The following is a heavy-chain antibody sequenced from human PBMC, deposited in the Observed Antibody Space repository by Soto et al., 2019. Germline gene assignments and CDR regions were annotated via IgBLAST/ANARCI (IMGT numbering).Heavy chain of an antibody. CDR1: GFTFSDYY. CDR2: ISGSGDTI. CDR3: ERVGCSASCFSDWFDP. Sequence: QVHLVESGGGLVKPGGSLRLSCAASGFTFSDYYMHWIRQAPGKGLEWVAYISGSGDTIHYADSVQGRFTISRDNAKSSVYVQMSSLRAEAAAVYYCERVGCSASCFSDWFDPWGQGTLVTVSS. D-gene: IGHD2-2*01. V-gene: IGHV3-11*01. J-gene: IGHJ5*02.